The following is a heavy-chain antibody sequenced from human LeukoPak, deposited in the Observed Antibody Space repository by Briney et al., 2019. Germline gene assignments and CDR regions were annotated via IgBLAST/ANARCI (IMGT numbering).Heavy chain of an antibody. V-gene: IGHV3-73*01. J-gene: IGHJ6*04. CDR3: AELGITMIGGV. Sequence: PGGSLRLSCAASGFIFSDSNMHWVRQASGKGLEWVGQVRSEAKSYATAYAASVKGRFTISRDDSKNTAYLQMNSLRAEDTAVYYCAELGITMIGGVWGKGTTVTISS. D-gene: IGHD3-10*02. CDR1: GFIFSDSN. CDR2: VRSEAKSYAT.